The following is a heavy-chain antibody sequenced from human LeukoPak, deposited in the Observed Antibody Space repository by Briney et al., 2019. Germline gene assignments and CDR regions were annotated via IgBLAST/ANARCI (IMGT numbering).Heavy chain of an antibody. CDR2: IYYSGST. D-gene: IGHD3-9*01. CDR3: ARHRKYYDILTGYYEGAFDI. J-gene: IGHJ3*02. V-gene: IGHV4-39*01. Sequence: PSETLSLTCTVSARSISSSSYYCGWTRQPPGKGLEWIGSIYYSGSTYYNPSVKSRVTISVDTSKNQSSLKLSSVPAADTAVYYCARHRKYYDILTGYYEGAFDIWGQGTMATVSS. CDR1: ARSISSSSYY.